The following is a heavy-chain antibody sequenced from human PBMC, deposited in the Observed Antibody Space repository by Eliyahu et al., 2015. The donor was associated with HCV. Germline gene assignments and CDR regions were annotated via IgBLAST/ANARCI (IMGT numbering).Heavy chain of an antibody. D-gene: IGHD4-11*01. CDR2: VYDSGTT. CDR3: ARGVRDYTNYADYYYMDV. Sequence: QVQLQESGPGLVKPSETLSLTCTVXGGSMSSYYWTWIRQPPGKGLEWIGDVYDSGTTHNNTPLKSRVTISVDTSKNQFSLKLSSVTAADTAVYYCARGVRDYTNYADYYYMDVWGKGTTVTVSS. CDR1: GGSMSSYY. J-gene: IGHJ6*03. V-gene: IGHV4-59*01.